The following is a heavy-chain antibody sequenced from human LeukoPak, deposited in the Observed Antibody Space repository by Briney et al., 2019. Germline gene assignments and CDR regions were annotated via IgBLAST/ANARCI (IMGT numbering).Heavy chain of an antibody. Sequence: SVKVSCKASGGTFSSYAISWVRQAPGQGLEWMGGIIPIFGTANYAQKFQGRVAITADKSTSTAYMELSSLRSEDTAVYYCARVGITMVRGANNWFDPWGQGTLVTVSS. CDR1: GGTFSSYA. J-gene: IGHJ5*02. V-gene: IGHV1-69*06. CDR2: IIPIFGTA. D-gene: IGHD3-10*01. CDR3: ARVGITMVRGANNWFDP.